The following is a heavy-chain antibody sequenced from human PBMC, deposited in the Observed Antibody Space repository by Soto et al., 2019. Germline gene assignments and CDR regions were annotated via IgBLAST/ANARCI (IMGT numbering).Heavy chain of an antibody. Sequence: PGGSLRLSCAASGFTFSNCWMSWVRQAPGKGLEWVANIKGDGSDKFYVDSVKGRFTISRDNAENSLFLHMSSLRVDGTAVYYCASAARLGAFDIWGRGTLVTVSS. CDR3: ASAARLGAFDI. CDR1: GFTFSNCW. D-gene: IGHD3-16*01. J-gene: IGHJ3*02. V-gene: IGHV3-7*05. CDR2: IKGDGSDK.